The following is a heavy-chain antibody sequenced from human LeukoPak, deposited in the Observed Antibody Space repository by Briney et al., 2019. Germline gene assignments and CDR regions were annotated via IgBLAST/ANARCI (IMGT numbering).Heavy chain of an antibody. J-gene: IGHJ4*02. V-gene: IGHV1-69*13. CDR1: GGTFSSYA. Sequence: WASVKVSCKASGGTFSSYAISWVRQAPGQGLEWMGGIIPIFGTANYAQKFQGRVTITADESTSTAYMELSSLRSEDTAVYYCARRYNWNYAIGYWGQGTLVTVSS. CDR2: IIPIFGTA. D-gene: IGHD1-7*01. CDR3: ARRYNWNYAIGY.